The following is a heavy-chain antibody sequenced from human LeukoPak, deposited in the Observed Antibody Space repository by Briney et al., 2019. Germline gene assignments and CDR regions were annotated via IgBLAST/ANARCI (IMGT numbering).Heavy chain of an antibody. V-gene: IGHV4-30-4*01. CDR1: GGSISSGDYY. Sequence: SETLSLTCTVSGGSISSGDYYWSWIRQPPGKGLEWIGYIYYSGSTYYNPSLKSRVTISVDTSKNQFSLKLSSVTAADTAVYYCARHGKGSNYDFDPWGQGTLVTVSS. J-gene: IGHJ5*02. CDR3: ARHGKGSNYDFDP. CDR2: IYYSGST. D-gene: IGHD5-12*01.